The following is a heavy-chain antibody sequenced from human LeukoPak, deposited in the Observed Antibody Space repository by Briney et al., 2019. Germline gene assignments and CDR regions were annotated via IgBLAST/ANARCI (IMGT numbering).Heavy chain of an antibody. Sequence: GGSLRLSCAASGFTFSSYGMHGVRQAPGKGLEWVAFIRYDGSNKYYADSVKGRFTISRDNSKNTLYLQMNSLRAEDTAVYYCAKAGSYYDSSGNSYYFDYWGQGTLVTVSP. CDR3: AKAGSYYDSSGNSYYFDY. D-gene: IGHD3-22*01. J-gene: IGHJ4*02. CDR2: IRYDGSNK. V-gene: IGHV3-30*02. CDR1: GFTFSSYG.